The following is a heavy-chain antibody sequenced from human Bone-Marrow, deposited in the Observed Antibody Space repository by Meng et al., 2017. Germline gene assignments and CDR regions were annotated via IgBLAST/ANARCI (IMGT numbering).Heavy chain of an antibody. CDR1: GSSISNDENY. D-gene: IGHD2-2*02. J-gene: IGHJ5*02. CDR3: ARYCSSTSCHNWFDP. Sequence: QMQLQESGPGLVNPSQTLSLTCTGSGSSISNDENYWSWIRQSPGEGLEWIGYMHYNGITYYNPSLRSRATMLVDTSKNEFSLKLSSATAADTAVYYCARYCSSTSCHNWFDPWGQGILVTVSS. V-gene: IGHV4-30-4*08. CDR2: MHYNGIT.